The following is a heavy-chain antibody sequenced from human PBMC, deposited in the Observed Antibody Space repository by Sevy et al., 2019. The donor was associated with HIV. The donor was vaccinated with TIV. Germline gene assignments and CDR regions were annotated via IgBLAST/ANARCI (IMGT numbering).Heavy chain of an antibody. CDR2: IKSKIDGEAT. V-gene: IGHV3-15*01. D-gene: IGHD3-22*01. CDR3: ATAPVYYDIAPLDY. CDR1: GFTFNNAW. Sequence: GGSLRLSCAVSGFTFNNAWMNWVRQAPGTGLQWVGLIKSKIDGEATDYAAPVKGRFTMSRDDSKKTLFLQMNSLKIEDTAVYCYATAPVYYDIAPLDYWGPGTPVTVSS. J-gene: IGHJ4*02.